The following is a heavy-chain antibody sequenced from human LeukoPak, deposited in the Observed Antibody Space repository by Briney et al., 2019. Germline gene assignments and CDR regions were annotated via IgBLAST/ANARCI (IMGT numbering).Heavy chain of an antibody. CDR2: IIPIFGIA. CDR1: GGTFSSYA. CDR3: AASITMVRGVITPPPDY. D-gene: IGHD3-10*01. V-gene: IGHV1-69*04. J-gene: IGHJ4*02. Sequence: SVKVSCKASGGTFSSYAISWVRQAPGQGLEWMGRIIPIFGIANYAQKFQGRVTITADKSTSTAYMELSSLRSEDTAGYYCAASITMVRGVITPPPDYWGQGTLVTVSS.